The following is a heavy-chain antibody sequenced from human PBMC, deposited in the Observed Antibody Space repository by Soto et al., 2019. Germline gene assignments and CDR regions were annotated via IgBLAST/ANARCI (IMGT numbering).Heavy chain of an antibody. Sequence: VKVSCKASGGTFSSYAISWVRQAPGQGLEWMGGIIPIFGTANYAQKFQGRVTITADESTSTAYMELSSLRSEDTAVYYCATADIVVVPAAMWFDYWGQGTLVTVSS. J-gene: IGHJ4*02. CDR2: IIPIFGTA. CDR1: GGTFSSYA. D-gene: IGHD2-2*01. V-gene: IGHV1-69*13. CDR3: ATADIVVVPAAMWFDY.